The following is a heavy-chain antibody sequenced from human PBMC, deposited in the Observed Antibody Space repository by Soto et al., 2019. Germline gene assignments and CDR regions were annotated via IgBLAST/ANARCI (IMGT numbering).Heavy chain of an antibody. V-gene: IGHV1-18*01. J-gene: IGHJ4*02. CDR3: ARDGWCSGGSCYFSDWDY. Sequence: GASVKVSCKASGYTFTSYGISWVRQAPGQGLEWMGWISAYNGNTNYAQKLQGRVTMTTDTSTSTAYMELRSLRSDDTAVYYCARDGWCSGGSCYFSDWDYWGQGTLVTVSS. CDR1: GYTFTSYG. CDR2: ISAYNGNT. D-gene: IGHD2-15*01.